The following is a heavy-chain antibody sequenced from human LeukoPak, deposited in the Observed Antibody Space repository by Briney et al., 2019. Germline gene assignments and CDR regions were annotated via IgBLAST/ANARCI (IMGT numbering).Heavy chain of an antibody. V-gene: IGHV3-48*03. CDR1: GFTFSSYE. CDR3: ARAPLRMWDYFDY. CDR2: INNSGTTI. Sequence: GGSLRLSCAPSGFTFSSYELNWVRQAPGKGLEWLSYINNSGTTIYYADSVKGRFTISRDNAKNSLYLQMNSLRAEYTAVYYCARAPLRMWDYFDYWGEGTLVTVSS. D-gene: IGHD1-26*01. J-gene: IGHJ4*02.